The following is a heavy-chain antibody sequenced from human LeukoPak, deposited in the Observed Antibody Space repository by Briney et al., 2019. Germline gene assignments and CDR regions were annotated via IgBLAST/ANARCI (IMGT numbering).Heavy chain of an antibody. D-gene: IGHD4-17*01. CDR3: ARTNPVYGDYDD. CDR1: GFTVNDNY. CDR2: MFPDGRT. J-gene: IGHJ4*02. V-gene: IGHV3-53*01. Sequence: GGSLRLSCAVSGFTVNDNYMSWVRQAPGKGLQWVSVMFPDGRTYYADSVKGRFTISRDLARNALLLQMHSRRADDTAVHYCARTNPVYGDYDDWGQGTLGTVSS.